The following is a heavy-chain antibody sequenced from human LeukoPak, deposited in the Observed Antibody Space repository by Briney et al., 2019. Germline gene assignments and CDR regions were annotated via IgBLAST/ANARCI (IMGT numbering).Heavy chain of an antibody. V-gene: IGHV1-2*02. J-gene: IGHJ5*02. D-gene: IGHD4-17*01. CDR3: ARGVEGDYGDYVGWFDP. Sequence: ASVTVSCTASGYTFTGYYMHWVRQAPGQGLEWMGWINPNSGGRNYAQKFQGRVTMTRDTSISTAYMELSRLRSDDTAVYYCARGVEGDYGDYVGWFDPWGQGTLVTVSS. CDR1: GYTFTGYY. CDR2: INPNSGGR.